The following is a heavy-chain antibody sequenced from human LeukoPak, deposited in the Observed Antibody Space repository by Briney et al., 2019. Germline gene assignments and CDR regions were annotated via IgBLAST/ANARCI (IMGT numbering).Heavy chain of an antibody. V-gene: IGHV3-20*04. CDR3: AREVKYYDGSGYPDF. CDR1: GFTFDDYG. D-gene: IGHD3-22*01. CDR2: ISWNGVYT. Sequence: GGSLRLSCEASGFTFDDYGMSWVRQAPGEGLEWVCDISWNGVYTNYADSVRGRFTVSRDNARNSLSLQMNSLGVGDTAFYFCAREVKYYDGSGYPDFWGQGTLVTVSS. J-gene: IGHJ4*02.